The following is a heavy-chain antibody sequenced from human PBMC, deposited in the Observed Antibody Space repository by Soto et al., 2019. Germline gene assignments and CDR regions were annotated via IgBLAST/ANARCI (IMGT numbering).Heavy chain of an antibody. V-gene: IGHV1-18*04. CDR2: VSAYNGNT. J-gene: IGHJ4*02. CDR3: ARGDSYYDFGIEC. D-gene: IGHD3-3*01. Sequence: ASVKVSCKASGYTFTSYGIIWVRQAPGQGLEWMGWVSAYNGNTNYAQKLQGRVTMTTDTSTSTAYMELRSLTSDDTAVYYCARGDSYYDFGIECWGQGTVVTVSS. CDR1: GYTFTSYG.